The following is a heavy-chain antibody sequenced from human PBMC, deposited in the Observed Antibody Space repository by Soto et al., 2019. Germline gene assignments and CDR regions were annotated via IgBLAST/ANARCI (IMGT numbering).Heavy chain of an antibody. Sequence: GGSLRLSCAASGFTFSSDGMHWVRQAPGKGLEWVAVISYDGSYQYYVDSVKGRFTISRDNSKNTLYLQMNSLRAEDTAVYYCAKDEISKPIRGAAFNFWGQGTMVTVSS. CDR3: AKDEISKPIRGAAFNF. V-gene: IGHV3-30*18. CDR2: ISYDGSYQ. CDR1: GFTFSSDG. D-gene: IGHD4-4*01. J-gene: IGHJ3*01.